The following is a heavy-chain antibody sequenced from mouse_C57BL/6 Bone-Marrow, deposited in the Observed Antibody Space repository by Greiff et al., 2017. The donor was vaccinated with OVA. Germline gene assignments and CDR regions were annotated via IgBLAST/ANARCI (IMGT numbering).Heavy chain of an antibody. Sequence: EVQRVESGEGLVKPGGSLKLSCAASGFTFSSYAMSWVRQTPEQRLEWVAYISRGGDYIYYADTVKGRFTISRDNARNTLYLQMSSLKSEDTAMYYCTTLRPRGAWLAYWGQGTLVTVSA. CDR3: TTLRPRGAWLAY. CDR1: GFTFSSYA. CDR2: ISRGGDYI. V-gene: IGHV5-9-1*02. D-gene: IGHD2-4*01. J-gene: IGHJ3*01.